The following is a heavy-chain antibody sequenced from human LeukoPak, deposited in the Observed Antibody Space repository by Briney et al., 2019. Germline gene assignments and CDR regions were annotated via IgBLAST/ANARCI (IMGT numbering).Heavy chain of an antibody. V-gene: IGHV1-2*06. CDR3: ARDRYYDSSGYYEYYYYYYMDV. Sequence: ASVKVSCEASGYTFTGYYMHWVRQAPGQGLEWMGRINPNSGGTNYAQKFQGRVTMTRDTSISTAYMELSRLRSDDTAVYYCARDRYYDSSGYYEYYYYYYMDVWGKGTTVTVSS. D-gene: IGHD3-22*01. CDR2: INPNSGGT. CDR1: GYTFTGYY. J-gene: IGHJ6*03.